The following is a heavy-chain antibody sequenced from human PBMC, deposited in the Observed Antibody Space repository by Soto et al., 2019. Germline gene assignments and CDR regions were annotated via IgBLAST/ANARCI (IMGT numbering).Heavy chain of an antibody. J-gene: IGHJ5*02. CDR3: ARGYCRSTGCQWVRGWFDP. V-gene: IGHV1-18*01. CDR2: ISAYNGNT. Sequence: QVQLVQSGAEVKKPGASVKVSCKASGYTFTSYGISWVRQAPGQGLEWMGWISAYNGNTNYAQKLQGRVTMTTDTAPRRAYMDLSSLRSADTDVYYWARGYCRSTGCQWVRGWFDPWGQGTLVTVSS. CDR1: GYTFTSYG. D-gene: IGHD2-2*01.